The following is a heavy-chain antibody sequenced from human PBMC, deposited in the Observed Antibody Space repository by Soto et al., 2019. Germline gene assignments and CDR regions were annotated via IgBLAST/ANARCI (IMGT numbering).Heavy chain of an antibody. CDR2: VYWDDSK. CDR1: GFSLSTRDVG. CDR3: AHCRGGVASF. Sequence: QITLNESGPTLVKPTQTLTLTCTFSGFSLSTRDVGVGWIRQPPGEALEWLGVVYWDDSKTYSPSLESRLTIPKDAHKNQVVLRMPKMDPVETTTYYCAHCRGGVASFWGQGTLVTVSS. D-gene: IGHD2-2*01. V-gene: IGHV2-5*02. J-gene: IGHJ4*02.